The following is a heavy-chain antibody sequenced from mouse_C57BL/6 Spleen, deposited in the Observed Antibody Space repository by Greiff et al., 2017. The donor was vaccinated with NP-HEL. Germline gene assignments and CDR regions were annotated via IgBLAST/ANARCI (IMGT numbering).Heavy chain of an antibody. CDR2: IYPSDSET. CDR1: GYTFTSYW. CDR3: ARGPHGYRDY. Sequence: QVQLQQPGAELVRPGSSVKLSCKASGYTFTSYWMDWVKQRPGQGLEWIGNIYPSDSETHYNQKFKDKATLTVDKSSSTAYMQLSSLTSEDSAVYYCARGPHGYRDYWGNGTTLTVSS. J-gene: IGHJ2*01. V-gene: IGHV1-61*01. D-gene: IGHD2-2*01.